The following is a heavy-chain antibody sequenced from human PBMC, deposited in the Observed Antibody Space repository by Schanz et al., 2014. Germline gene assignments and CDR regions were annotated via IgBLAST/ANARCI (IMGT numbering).Heavy chain of an antibody. D-gene: IGHD1-26*01. J-gene: IGHJ4*02. CDR1: GGSISTYY. Sequence: QVQLQESGPGLVKPSETLSLTCTVSGGSISTYYWSWIRQPAGKGLEWIGRIYTSGSTNYNPSLKRGVTISGDTSKTQFSLRLSTVTAADTAVYYCARYTGAYFDYWGQGTLVTVSS. CDR3: ARYTGAYFDY. CDR2: IYTSGST. V-gene: IGHV4-4*07.